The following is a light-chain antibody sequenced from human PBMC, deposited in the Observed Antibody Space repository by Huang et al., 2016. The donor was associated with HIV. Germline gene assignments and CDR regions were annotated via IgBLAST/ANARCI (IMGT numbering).Light chain of an antibody. J-gene: IGKJ4*01. CDR1: QSVSGTY. CDR3: QQYGTSPPSLT. Sequence: EIVLTQSPGTLSLSPGGRATLSCRASQSVSGTYLAWYQQKPGQAPRLLIYGTAIMATGIPDSFSGSGSATDFTLTISRLEPEDFAVYYCQQYGTSPPSLTFGGGTKVEIK. CDR2: GTA. V-gene: IGKV3-20*01.